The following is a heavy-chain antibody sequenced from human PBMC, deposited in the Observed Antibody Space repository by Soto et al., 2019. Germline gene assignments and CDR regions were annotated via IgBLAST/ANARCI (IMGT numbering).Heavy chain of an antibody. J-gene: IGHJ4*02. D-gene: IGHD6-13*01. Sequence: QVPLVQSGAEVKKPGASVKVSCKASGYTFTTYGISWVRQAPGQGLEWMGWISAYSGSTKFAQKLQGRVTMTTDTSTTTDYMELRSLTSDDTAVYYCARDFTKSSSWPYYFDYWGQGTLVTVSS. CDR2: ISAYSGST. CDR3: ARDFTKSSSWPYYFDY. V-gene: IGHV1-18*01. CDR1: GYTFTTYG.